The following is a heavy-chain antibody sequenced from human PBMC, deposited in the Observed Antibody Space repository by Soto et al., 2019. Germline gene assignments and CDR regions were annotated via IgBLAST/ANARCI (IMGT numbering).Heavy chain of an antibody. CDR1: GGSISSGGYS. CDR2: IYHSGST. D-gene: IGHD3-9*01. J-gene: IGHJ1*01. V-gene: IGHV4-30-2*01. CDR3: ARGGYFDWLFG. Sequence: SETLSLTCAVSGGSISSGGYSWSWIRQPPGKGLEWIGYIYHSGSTYYHPSLKSRVTMSVDTSKNQFSLNLSSVTAADTAVYYCARGGYFDWLFGWGQGTLVTVSS.